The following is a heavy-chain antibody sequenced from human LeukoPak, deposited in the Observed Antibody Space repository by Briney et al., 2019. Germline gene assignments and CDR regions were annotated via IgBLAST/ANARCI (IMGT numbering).Heavy chain of an antibody. CDR2: ISSSSSYI. CDR1: GFTFSSYS. V-gene: IGHV3-21*01. D-gene: IGHD3-22*01. Sequence: GGSLRLSCAASGFTFSSYSMNWVRQAPGKGLEWVSSISSSSSYIYYADSVKGRFTISRDNAKNSLYLQMNSLRAEDTAVYYCARAETYYYDSSGYLNDYWGQGTLVTVSS. J-gene: IGHJ4*02. CDR3: ARAETYYYDSSGYLNDY.